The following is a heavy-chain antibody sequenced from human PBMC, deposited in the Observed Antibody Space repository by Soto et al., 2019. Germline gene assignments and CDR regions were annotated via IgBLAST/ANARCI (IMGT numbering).Heavy chain of an antibody. CDR3: ANSWTTLTTGFDF. CDR1: KLPPNHYA. J-gene: IGHJ4*02. V-gene: IGHV3-30*18. CDR2: ISSDGSEK. D-gene: IGHD4-17*01. Sequence: QPGVPLRLSCLSSKLPPNHYAMHVFRQTPGKGLGWVAVISSDGSEKYYLDSVRDRFTISRDNSKNTLYLQMNNLRPEDTAMYYCANSWTTLTTGFDFWGQGARGTVSS.